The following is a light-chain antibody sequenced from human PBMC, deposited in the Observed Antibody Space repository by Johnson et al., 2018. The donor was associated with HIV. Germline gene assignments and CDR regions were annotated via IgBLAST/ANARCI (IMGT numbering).Light chain of an antibody. V-gene: IGLV1-51*01. CDR2: DNN. CDR1: SSNIGNNY. Sequence: QSVLTQPPSVSAAPGQKVTISCSGSSSNIGNNYVSWYQQLPGTAPKLLIYDNNKRPSGIPDRFSGSKSGTSATLGITGLQTEDEADYYCGTWDSSLSVNYVFGTGTKVTVL. J-gene: IGLJ1*01. CDR3: GTWDSSLSVNYV.